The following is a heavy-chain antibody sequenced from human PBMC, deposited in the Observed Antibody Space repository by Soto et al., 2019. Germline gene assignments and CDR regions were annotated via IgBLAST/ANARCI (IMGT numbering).Heavy chain of an antibody. J-gene: IGHJ6*02. Sequence: GGSLGLSCAASGFTFRSYWMHWVRQAPGKGLVWVSRINSDGSSTSYADSVKGRFTISRDNAKDTLYLQMNSLRAEDTAVYFCARVTRFSSYYYYYGMDVWGQGTTVTVSS. D-gene: IGHD2-2*01. CDR2: INSDGSST. CDR3: ARVTRFSSYYYYYGMDV. CDR1: GFTFRSYW. V-gene: IGHV3-74*01.